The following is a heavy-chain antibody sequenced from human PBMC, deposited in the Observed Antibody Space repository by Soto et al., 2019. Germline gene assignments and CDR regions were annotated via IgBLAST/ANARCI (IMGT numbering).Heavy chain of an antibody. CDR2: ISYDGSNK. D-gene: IGHD2-2*01. J-gene: IGHJ4*02. CDR3: AKGSVPAAGLDY. CDR1: GFTFSSYG. Sequence: GGSLRLSCAASGFTFSSYGMHWVRQAPGKGLEWVAVISYDGSNKYYADSVKGRFTISRDNSKNTLYLQMNSLRAEDTAVYYCAKGSVPAAGLDYWGQGTLVTVS. V-gene: IGHV3-30*18.